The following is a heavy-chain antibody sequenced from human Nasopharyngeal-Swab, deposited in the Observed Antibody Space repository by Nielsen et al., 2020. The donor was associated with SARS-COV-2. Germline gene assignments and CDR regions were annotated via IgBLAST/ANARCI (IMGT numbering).Heavy chain of an antibody. D-gene: IGHD1-26*01. J-gene: IGHJ4*02. V-gene: IGHV3-30*04. CDR2: ISYDGSNK. CDR3: ARAREKVGATNY. Sequence: GESLKISCAASGFTFSSYAMHWVRQAPGKGLEWVAVISYDGSNKYYADSVKGRFTISRDNSKNTLYLQMNSLRAEDTAVYYCARAREKVGATNYWGQGTLVTVSS. CDR1: GFTFSSYA.